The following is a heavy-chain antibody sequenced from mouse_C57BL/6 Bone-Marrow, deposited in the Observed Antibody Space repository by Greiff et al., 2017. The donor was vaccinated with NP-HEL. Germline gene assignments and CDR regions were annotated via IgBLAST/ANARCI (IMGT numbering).Heavy chain of an antibody. CDR3: ARLGYDYGGLYYYAMDY. D-gene: IGHD2-4*01. CDR1: GYTFTDYN. Sequence: EVKLVESGPELVKPGASVKIPCKASGYTFTDYNMDWVKQSHGKSLEWFGDINPNNGGTIYNQKFKGKATLTVDKSSSTAYMELRSLTSEDTAVYYCARLGYDYGGLYYYAMDYWGQGTSVTVSS. CDR2: INPNNGGT. J-gene: IGHJ4*01. V-gene: IGHV1-18*01.